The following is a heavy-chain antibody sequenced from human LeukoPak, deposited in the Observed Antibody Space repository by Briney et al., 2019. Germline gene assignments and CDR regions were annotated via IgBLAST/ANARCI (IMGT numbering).Heavy chain of an antibody. CDR1: GGSISSSSYY. CDR2: IYTSGST. Sequence: SETLSLTCTVSGGSISSSSYYWSWIRQPAGKGLEWIGRIYTSGSTNYNPSLKSRVTISVDTSKNQFSLKLSSVTAADTAAYYCARAEHSSDWATNWFDPWGQGTLVTVSS. D-gene: IGHD5-24*01. CDR3: ARAEHSSDWATNWFDP. V-gene: IGHV4-61*02. J-gene: IGHJ5*02.